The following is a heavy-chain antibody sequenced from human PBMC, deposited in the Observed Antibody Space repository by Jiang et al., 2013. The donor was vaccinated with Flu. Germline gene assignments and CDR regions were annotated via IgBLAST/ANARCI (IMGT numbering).Heavy chain of an antibody. Sequence: VQLVESGGGVVQPGRSLRLSCAASGFTFSSYAMHWVRQAPGKGLEWVAVISYDGSNKYYADSVKGRFTISRDNSKNTLYLQMNSLRAEDTAVYYCARDPGVVVPAASVDLADYYYGMDVWGQGTTVTVSS. D-gene: IGHD2-2*01. J-gene: IGHJ6*02. V-gene: IGHV3-30-3*01. CDR2: ISYDGSNK. CDR1: GFTFSSYA. CDR3: ARDPGVVVPAASVDLADYYYGMDV.